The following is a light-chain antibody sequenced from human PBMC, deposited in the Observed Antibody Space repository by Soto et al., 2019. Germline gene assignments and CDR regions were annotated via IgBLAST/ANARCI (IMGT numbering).Light chain of an antibody. J-gene: IGLJ1*01. CDR2: EDS. Sequence: SSELTQPPSMSVAPGQTARITCGGNNIGSKTVHWYQQKAGQGPVLVVYEDSDRPSGIPERFSGSNSGKTATLTIRRVEGPDEADYYCQVWAVSTVHYVFGTGTKAPVL. CDR1: NIGSKT. CDR3: QVWAVSTVHYV. V-gene: IGLV3-21*02.